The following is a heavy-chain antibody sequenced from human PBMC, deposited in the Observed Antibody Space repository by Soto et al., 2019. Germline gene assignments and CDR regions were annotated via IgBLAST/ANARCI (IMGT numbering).Heavy chain of an antibody. D-gene: IGHD3-3*02. CDR2: IYYSGST. J-gene: IGHJ6*03. Sequence: SESLSLSCTVCGGCICSYYGSWIRQPPGKGQEWIGYIYYSGSTNYNPSLKSRVTISVDTSKNQFSLKLSSVTAADTAVYYCARTHFWSGDYYYYYMDVWGKGTTLTVPS. V-gene: IGHV4-59*01. CDR1: GGCICSYY. CDR3: ARTHFWSGDYYYYYMDV.